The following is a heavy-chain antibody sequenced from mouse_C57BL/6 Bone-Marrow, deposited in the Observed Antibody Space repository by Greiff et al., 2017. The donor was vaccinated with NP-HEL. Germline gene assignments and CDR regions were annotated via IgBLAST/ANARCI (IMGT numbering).Heavy chain of an antibody. J-gene: IGHJ3*01. CDR3: ARPSSGPWFAY. D-gene: IGHD3-2*02. V-gene: IGHV1-19*01. Sequence: EVKLMESGPVLVKPGASVKMSCKASGYTFTDYYMNWVKQSHGKSLEWIGVINPYNGGTSYNQKFKGKATLTVDKSSSTAYMELNSLTSEDSAVYYCARPSSGPWFAYWGQGTLVTVSA. CDR1: GYTFTDYY. CDR2: INPYNGGT.